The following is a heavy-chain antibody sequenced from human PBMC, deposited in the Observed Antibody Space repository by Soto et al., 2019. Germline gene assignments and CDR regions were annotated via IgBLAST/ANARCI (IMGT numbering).Heavy chain of an antibody. CDR1: GFTLDDYA. J-gene: IGHJ2*01. CDR3: AKDRLRSYWYFDL. Sequence: EVQLVESGGGLVQPGRSLRLSCAASGFTLDDYAMHWVRQAPGKGLEWVSGISWNSGSIGYADSVKGRFTISRDNAKNSLYLQMNSLRAEDTALYYCAKDRLRSYWYFDLWGRGTPVTVSS. CDR2: ISWNSGSI. D-gene: IGHD4-17*01. V-gene: IGHV3-9*01.